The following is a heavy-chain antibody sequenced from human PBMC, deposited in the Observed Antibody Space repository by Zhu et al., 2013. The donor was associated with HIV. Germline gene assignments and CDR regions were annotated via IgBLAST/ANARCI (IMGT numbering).Heavy chain of an antibody. V-gene: IGHV1-18*01. CDR1: GGTFTSYG. CDR2: ISAYNGNT. CDR3: ARDRDYYYGSGSYYQH. J-gene: IGHJ1*01. D-gene: IGHD3-10*01. Sequence: QVQLVQSGADVKKPGSSVKVSCKASGGTFTSYGISWVRQAPGQGLEWMGWISAYNGNTNYAQKLQGRVTMTTDTSTGTAYMELRSLRSDDTAVYYCARDRDYYYGSGSYYQHWGQGTLVTVSS.